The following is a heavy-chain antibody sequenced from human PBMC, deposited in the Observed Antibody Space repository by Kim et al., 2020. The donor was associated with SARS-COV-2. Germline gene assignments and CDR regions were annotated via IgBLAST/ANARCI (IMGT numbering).Heavy chain of an antibody. CDR1: GFTFHDYV. D-gene: IGHD3-22*01. CDR2: IWHDGSNK. Sequence: GGSLRLSCAASGFTFHDYVMHWVRQTPGRGLEWLAIIWHDGSNKNYASSVRGRFTISRDNSKNTLYLQMDSLRVDDTAVYYCAKGLSYYDSSGTDYWGRETLGTVTA. CDR3: AKGLSYYDSSGTDY. J-gene: IGHJ4*01. V-gene: IGHV3-33*03.